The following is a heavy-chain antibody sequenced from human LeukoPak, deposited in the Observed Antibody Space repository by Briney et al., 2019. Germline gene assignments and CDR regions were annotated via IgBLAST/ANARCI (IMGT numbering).Heavy chain of an antibody. D-gene: IGHD3-10*01. CDR3: ARERNTMVRGVVYYGMDV. Sequence: GGSPRLSCAASGFTFSSYAMSWVRQAPGKGLEWVSVIYSGGRTYYADSVKGRFTISRDNSKNTLYLQMNSLRAEDTAVYYCARERNTMVRGVVYYGMDVWGQGTTVTVSS. V-gene: IGHV3-66*01. CDR1: GFTFSSYA. J-gene: IGHJ6*02. CDR2: IYSGGRT.